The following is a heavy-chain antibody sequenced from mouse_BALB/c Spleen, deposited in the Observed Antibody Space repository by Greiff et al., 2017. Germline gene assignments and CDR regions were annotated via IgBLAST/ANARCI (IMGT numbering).Heavy chain of an antibody. Sequence: EVMLVESGGGLVQPGGSMKLSCVASGFTFSNYWMNWVRQSPEKGLEWVAEIRLKSNNYATHYAESVKGRFTISRDDSKSSVYLQMNNLRAEDTGIYYCTRQGYGYDSHFDVWGAGTTVTVSS. D-gene: IGHD2-2*01. J-gene: IGHJ1*01. V-gene: IGHV6-6*02. CDR1: GFTFSNYW. CDR2: IRLKSNNYAT. CDR3: TRQGYGYDSHFDV.